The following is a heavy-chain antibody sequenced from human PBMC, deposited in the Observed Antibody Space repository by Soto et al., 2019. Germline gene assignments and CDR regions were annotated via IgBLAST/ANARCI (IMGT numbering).Heavy chain of an antibody. CDR3: ARDIVVVPAAIRAPYYYYGMDV. V-gene: IGHV1-69*01. D-gene: IGHD2-2*02. CDR1: GGTFSSYA. CDR2: IIPIFGTA. J-gene: IGHJ6*02. Sequence: QVQLVQSGVEVKKPGSSVKVSCKASGGTFSSYAISWVRQAPGQGLEWMGGIIPIFGTANYAQKFQGRVTITADESTSTAYMELSSLRSEDTAVYYCARDIVVVPAAIRAPYYYYGMDVWGQGTTVTVSS.